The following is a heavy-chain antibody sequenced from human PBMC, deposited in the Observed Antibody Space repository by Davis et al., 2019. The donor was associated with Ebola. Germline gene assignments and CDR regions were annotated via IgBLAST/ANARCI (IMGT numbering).Heavy chain of an antibody. V-gene: IGHV5-51*01. Sequence: GESLKISCEGSGYSFTNYWIAWVRQMPGKGLEWMGIIYPGDSDTRYSPSFLGQVTISADKSISTAYLQWRSLKASDTAMYFCARFLEWKADYWGQGTLVTVSS. D-gene: IGHD3-3*01. CDR3: ARFLEWKADY. CDR1: GYSFTNYW. J-gene: IGHJ4*02. CDR2: IYPGDSDT.